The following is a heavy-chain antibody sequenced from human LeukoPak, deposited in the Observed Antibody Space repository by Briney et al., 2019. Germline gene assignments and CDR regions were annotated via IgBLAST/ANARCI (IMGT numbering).Heavy chain of an antibody. V-gene: IGHV3-9*01. CDR3: AKDLTAAGKGPADY. CDR2: ISWNSGSI. D-gene: IGHD6-13*01. J-gene: IGHJ4*02. CDR1: GFTFDDYA. Sequence: GGSLRLSCAASGFTFDDYAMHWVRQAPGKGQEWVSGISWNSGSIGYADSVKGRFTISRDNAKNSLYLQMNSLRAEDTALYYCAKDLTAAGKGPADYWGQGTLVTVSS.